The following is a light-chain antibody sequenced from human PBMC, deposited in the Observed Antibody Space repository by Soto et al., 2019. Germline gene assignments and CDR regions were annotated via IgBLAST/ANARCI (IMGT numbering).Light chain of an antibody. CDR2: GNN. CDR1: SSNIGAGYD. J-gene: IGLJ3*02. CDR3: QSYDSSLSVV. Sequence: QSVLTQPPSVSGAPGQRVTISCTGSSSNIGAGYDVHWYQQLPGTAPKLLIYGNNNRPSGVPDRFSDSKSGASASLAVTGLQDEDEADYYCQSYDSSLSVVFGGGTKLAVL. V-gene: IGLV1-40*01.